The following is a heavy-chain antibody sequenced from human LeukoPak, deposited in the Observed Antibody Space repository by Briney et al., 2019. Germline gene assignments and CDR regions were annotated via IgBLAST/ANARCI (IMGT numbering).Heavy chain of an antibody. D-gene: IGHD4-17*01. Sequence: SQTLSLTCSVSGDSIRIGSYYWSWIRQPAGKGLEWIGHLYTSGSTNYNPSLKSRVTISVDTSKNQFSLKLSSVTAADTAVYYCARETYAFDSWGQGTLVTVSS. V-gene: IGHV4-61*09. CDR3: ARETYAFDS. CDR2: LYTSGST. CDR1: GDSIRIGSYY. J-gene: IGHJ4*02.